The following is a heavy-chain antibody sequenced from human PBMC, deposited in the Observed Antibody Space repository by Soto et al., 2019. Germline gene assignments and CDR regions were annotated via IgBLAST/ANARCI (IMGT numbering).Heavy chain of an antibody. CDR3: ARDVGLGPVTVSTHVDY. D-gene: IGHD4-17*01. V-gene: IGHV1-69*08. CDR1: GGTFSNYT. Sequence: QVQLVQSGAEVKKPGSSVKVSCKASGGTFSNYTITWVRQAPGQGLEWMGRIIPILDIANYAKKFQGRVTITADKSTSTAYMEVGSLRSEDTAVYYCARDVGLGPVTVSTHVDYWGQGTLVIVSS. CDR2: IIPILDIA. J-gene: IGHJ4*02.